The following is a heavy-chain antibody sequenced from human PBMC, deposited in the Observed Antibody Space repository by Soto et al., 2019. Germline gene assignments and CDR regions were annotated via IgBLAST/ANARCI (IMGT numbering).Heavy chain of an antibody. J-gene: IGHJ4*02. D-gene: IGHD6-13*01. CDR3: ARVWYSSSWYFDY. Sequence: GESLKISCAASGFTFSSYGMHWVRQAPGKGLEWVAVIWYDGSNKYYADSVKGRFTISRDNSKNTLYLQMNSLRAEDTAVYYCARVWYSSSWYFDYWGQGTLVTVSS. V-gene: IGHV3-33*01. CDR1: GFTFSSYG. CDR2: IWYDGSNK.